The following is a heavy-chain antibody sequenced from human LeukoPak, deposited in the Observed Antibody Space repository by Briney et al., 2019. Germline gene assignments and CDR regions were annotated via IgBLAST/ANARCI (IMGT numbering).Heavy chain of an antibody. CDR1: GGSISSYY. Sequence: SETLSLTCTVSGGSISSYYWSWIRQPPGKGLEWIGYIYHSGSTYYNPSLKSRVTISVDRSKNQFSLKLSSVTAADTAVYYCARTTSYSYYFDYWGQGTLVTVSS. CDR3: ARTTSYSYYFDY. D-gene: IGHD2-15*01. CDR2: IYHSGST. J-gene: IGHJ4*02. V-gene: IGHV4-59*12.